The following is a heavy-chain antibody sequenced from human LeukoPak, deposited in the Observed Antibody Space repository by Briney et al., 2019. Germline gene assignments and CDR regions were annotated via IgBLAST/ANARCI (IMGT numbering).Heavy chain of an antibody. CDR3: TRSPRSTISAACFIPDY. D-gene: IGHD2-2*01. Sequence: ASVKVSCKASGYAFTDYYLHWVRQAPGQGPEWMGWIRPDSGDTNYARELQGRVTMTRDTSISTAYMELRGLRYDDTAVYYCTRSPRSTISAACFIPDYWGPGTLVIVSS. V-gene: IGHV1-2*02. CDR1: GYAFTDYY. CDR2: IRPDSGDT. J-gene: IGHJ4*02.